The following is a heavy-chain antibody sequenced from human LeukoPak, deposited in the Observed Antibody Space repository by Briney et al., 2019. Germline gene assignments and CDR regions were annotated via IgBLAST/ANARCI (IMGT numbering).Heavy chain of an antibody. CDR3: ARDRGYSYGSYFDY. CDR2: IIPILGIA. D-gene: IGHD5-18*01. CDR1: GGTFSSYA. V-gene: IGHV1-69*04. Sequence: ASVKVSCKASGGTFSSYAISWVRQAPGQGLEWMGRIIPILGIANYAQKFQGRVTITADKSTSTAYMELSSLRSEDTAVYYCARDRGYSYGSYFDYWGQGTLVTVSS. J-gene: IGHJ4*02.